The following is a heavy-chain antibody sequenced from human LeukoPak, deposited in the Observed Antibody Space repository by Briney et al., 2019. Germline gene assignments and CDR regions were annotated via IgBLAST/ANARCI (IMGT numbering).Heavy chain of an antibody. D-gene: IGHD2-2*01. J-gene: IGHJ4*02. CDR1: GFTFSHYA. V-gene: IGHV3-33*06. CDR2: IWYDGSHD. CDR3: AKEGDNCSSSGCHKRGIDY. Sequence: HPGTSLRLSCAASGFTFSHYAMHWVRQAPGKGLEWVAVIWYDGSHDTYTDSVKGRFTVSRDNFKNALHLQMNSLRVEDTAVYYCAKEGDNCSSSGCHKRGIDYWGEGTLVTVSS.